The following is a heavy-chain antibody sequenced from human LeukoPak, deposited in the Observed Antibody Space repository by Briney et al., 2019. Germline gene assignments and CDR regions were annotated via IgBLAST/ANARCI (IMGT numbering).Heavy chain of an antibody. V-gene: IGHV4-59*01. D-gene: IGHD6-19*01. Sequence: SETLSLTCTVSGGSISSYYWSWIRQPPGKGLEWIGHIYYTGSTNYNPPLKSRVTISVDTSKNQFSLKLSSVTAADTAVYYCARGSGFYGYWGQGTLVTVSS. J-gene: IGHJ4*02. CDR3: ARGSGFYGY. CDR2: IYYTGST. CDR1: GGSISSYY.